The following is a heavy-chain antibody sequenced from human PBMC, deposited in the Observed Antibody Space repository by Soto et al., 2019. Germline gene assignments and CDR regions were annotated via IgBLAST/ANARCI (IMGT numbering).Heavy chain of an antibody. V-gene: IGHV3-64D*06. CDR1: GFSFSTYA. Sequence: PGGSLRLSCTASGFSFSTYAMHWVRQAPGKALEYVAIILSNGGSAYYADSVKDRFIVSRDNSKNMLFLQMTSLRAEDTGVYYCVKDLRIAVAEGRGGWFDPWGQGTLVTVSS. CDR3: VKDLRIAVAEGRGGWFDP. J-gene: IGHJ5*02. CDR2: ILSNGGSA. D-gene: IGHD6-19*01.